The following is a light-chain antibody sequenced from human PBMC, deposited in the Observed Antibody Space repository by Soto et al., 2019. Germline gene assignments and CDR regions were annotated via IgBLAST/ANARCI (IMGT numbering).Light chain of an antibody. J-gene: IGLJ2*01. Sequence: QSALTQPASVSGSPGQSITISCTGTSADVGAYNFVSWYQQHPGKAPKLMIYEVSNRPSGVSNRFSGSKYGNTASLTISGLQAEDEAHYYCSSYTSSSSTSVVFGGGTKVTVL. CDR3: SSYTSSSSTSVV. CDR2: EVS. V-gene: IGLV2-14*01. CDR1: SADVGAYNF.